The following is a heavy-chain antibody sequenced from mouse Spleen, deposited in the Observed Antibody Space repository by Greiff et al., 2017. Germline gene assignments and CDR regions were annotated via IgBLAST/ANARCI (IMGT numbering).Heavy chain of an antibody. D-gene: IGHD2-14*01. Sequence: VQLQQPGAELVKPGASVKLSCKASGYTFTSYWMQWVKQRPGQGLEWIGDIDLSDGYTNYNQKFKGKATLTVDTSSSTAYMQLSSLTSADSAVYYCATYDEYYFDYWGQGTTRTVSS. CDR1: GYTFTSYW. V-gene: IGHV1-50*01. CDR3: ATYDEYYFDY. J-gene: IGHJ2*01. CDR2: IDLSDGYT.